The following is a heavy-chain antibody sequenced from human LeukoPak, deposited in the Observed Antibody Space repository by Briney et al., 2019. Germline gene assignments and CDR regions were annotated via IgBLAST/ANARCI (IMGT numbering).Heavy chain of an antibody. CDR2: ISASRRYV. V-gene: IGHV3-21*06. D-gene: IGHD6-19*01. J-gene: IGHJ5*02. CDR1: GFIFSNYD. CDR3: ANTVAGWDHDS. Sequence: GGSLRLSCEASGFIFSNYDMRWVRQAPGKGLEWVSYISASRRYVNYADSVKGRFTISRDNAKNALYLQMNSLRAEDTGIYFCANTVAGWDHDSWGQGTLVTVSS.